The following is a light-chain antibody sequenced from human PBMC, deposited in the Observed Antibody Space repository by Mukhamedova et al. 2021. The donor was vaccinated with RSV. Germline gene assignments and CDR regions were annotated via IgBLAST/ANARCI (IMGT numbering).Light chain of an antibody. CDR3: SSYTSSSTHYV. CDR1: SDVGGYNY. CDR2: EVS. J-gene: IGLJ1*01. V-gene: IGLV2-14*01. Sequence: SDVGGYNYVSWYQQHPGKAPKLMIYEVSNRPSGVSDRFSGSKSGNTASLTISGLQAEDEADYYCSSYTSSSTHYVFGTGTKVTVL.